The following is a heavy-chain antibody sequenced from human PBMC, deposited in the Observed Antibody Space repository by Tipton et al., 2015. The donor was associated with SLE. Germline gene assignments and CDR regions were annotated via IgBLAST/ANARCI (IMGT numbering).Heavy chain of an antibody. V-gene: IGHV4-59*12. CDR3: ARTGYSSSWLYFQY. J-gene: IGHJ1*01. Sequence: TLSLTCTVSGGSISSYYWSWIRQPPGKGLEWIGYIYYSGSTYYNPSLKSRVTISVDTSKNQFSLKLSSVTAADTAVYYCARTGYSSSWLYFQYWGQGTLVTVSS. D-gene: IGHD6-13*01. CDR2: IYYSGST. CDR1: GGSISSYY.